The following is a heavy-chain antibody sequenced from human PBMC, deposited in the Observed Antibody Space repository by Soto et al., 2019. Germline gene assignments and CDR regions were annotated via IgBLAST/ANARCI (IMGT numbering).Heavy chain of an antibody. V-gene: IGHV1-18*01. Sequence: ASVEVSCKASGYTFNSYGISWVRQAPEQGLEWMGWISAYNGNTNYAQKLQGRVTMTTDTSTSTAYMELRSLRSDDTAVYYCARDGVDTATGYYYGMDVWGQGTTVTVSS. CDR1: GYTFNSYG. CDR2: ISAYNGNT. D-gene: IGHD5-18*01. CDR3: ARDGVDTATGYYYGMDV. J-gene: IGHJ6*02.